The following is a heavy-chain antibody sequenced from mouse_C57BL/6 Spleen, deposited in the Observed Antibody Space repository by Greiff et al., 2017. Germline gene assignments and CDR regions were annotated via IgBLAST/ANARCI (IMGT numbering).Heavy chain of an antibody. CDR1: GYTFTSYW. CDR3: ARGGVLRSLFDD. D-gene: IGHD1-1*01. CDR2: IDPSDSET. J-gene: IGHJ2*01. V-gene: IGHV1-52*01. Sequence: QVQLQQPGAELVRPGSSVKLSCKASGYTFTSYWMHWVKQRPIQGLEWIGNIDPSDSETHYNQKFKDKATLTVDKSSSTAYMQLSSLTSEDSAVYYCARGGVLRSLFDDWGQGTTLTVSS.